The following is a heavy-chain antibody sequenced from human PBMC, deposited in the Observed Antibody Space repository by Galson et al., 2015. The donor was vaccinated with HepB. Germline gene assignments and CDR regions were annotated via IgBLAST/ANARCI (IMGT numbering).Heavy chain of an antibody. J-gene: IGHJ4*02. Sequence: ATLSLTCTVSGGSISSSSYYWGWIRQPPGKGLEWIGSIYYSGSTYYNPSLKSRVTISVDTSKNQFSLKLSSVTAADTAVYYCASWGYGDYKVVYWGQGTLVTVSS. CDR1: GGSISSSSYY. CDR3: ASWGYGDYKVVY. V-gene: IGHV4-39*01. CDR2: IYYSGST. D-gene: IGHD4-17*01.